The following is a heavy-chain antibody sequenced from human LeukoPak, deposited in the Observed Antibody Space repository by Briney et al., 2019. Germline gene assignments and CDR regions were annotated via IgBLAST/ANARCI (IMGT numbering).Heavy chain of an antibody. J-gene: IGHJ4*02. CDR2: ISYDGSNG. CDR1: GFTFSSYA. V-gene: IGHV3-30-3*01. CDR3: ANSVSGSYLSAGVH. D-gene: IGHD1-26*01. Sequence: GRSLRLSCAASGFTFSSYAMHWVRQAPGKGLEWVALISYDGSNGYYADSVKGRFTISRDNSKNTLFLQMNSLRAEDTAVYYCANSVSGSYLSAGVHWGQGTLVTVSS.